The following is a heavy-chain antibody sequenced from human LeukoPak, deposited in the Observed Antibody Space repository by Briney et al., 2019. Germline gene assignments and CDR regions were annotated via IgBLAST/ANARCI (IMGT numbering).Heavy chain of an antibody. CDR3: AGGSGVWDIVVVVAATVFDY. CDR2: INPSGGST. J-gene: IGHJ4*02. Sequence: GASVKVSCKASGYTFTSYYMHWVRQAPGQGLEWMGIINPSGGSTSYAQKFQGRVTMTRDTSTSTVYMELSSLRSEDTAVYYCAGGSGVWDIVVVVAATVFDYWGQGTLVTVSS. CDR1: GYTFTSYY. V-gene: IGHV1-46*01. D-gene: IGHD2-15*01.